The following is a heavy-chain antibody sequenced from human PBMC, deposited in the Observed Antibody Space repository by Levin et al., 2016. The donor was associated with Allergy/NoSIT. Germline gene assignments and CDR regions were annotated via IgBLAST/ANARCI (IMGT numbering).Heavy chain of an antibody. CDR2: ISSSGSTI. Sequence: WIRQPPGKGLEWVSYISSSGSTIYYADSVKGRFTISRDNAKNSLYLQMNSLRAEDTAVYYCARVPGSYYGMDVWGQGTTVTVSS. J-gene: IGHJ6*02. D-gene: IGHD1-26*01. V-gene: IGHV3-48*03. CDR3: ARVPGSYYGMDV.